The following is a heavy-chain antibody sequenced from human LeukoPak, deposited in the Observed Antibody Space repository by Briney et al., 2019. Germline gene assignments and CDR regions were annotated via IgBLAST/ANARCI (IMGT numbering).Heavy chain of an antibody. CDR3: TRDTRDGYNYFSDY. J-gene: IGHJ4*02. V-gene: IGHV3-49*03. Sequence: GGSLRLSCTASGFTFGDYAMSWFRQAPGKGLEWVGFIRSKAYGGTTEYAASVKGRFTISRDDSKSIAYLQMNSLKTVDTAVYYCTRDTRDGYNYFSDYWGQGTLVTVSS. D-gene: IGHD5-24*01. CDR1: GFTFGDYA. CDR2: IRSKAYGGTT.